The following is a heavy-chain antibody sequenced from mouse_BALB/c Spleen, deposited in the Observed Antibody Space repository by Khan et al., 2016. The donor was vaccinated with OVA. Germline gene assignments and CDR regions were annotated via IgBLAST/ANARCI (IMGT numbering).Heavy chain of an antibody. D-gene: IGHD4-1*01. Sequence: VQLKQSGPELVEPGASVKMSCKASGYTFTNYVMHWVKQKPGQGLEWIGYINPYNAGTRYNEKFKGKATLTSDISSTTAYMELSSLTSEDSAVYYCAREASSWDFSFPYWGQGTMVTVSA. V-gene: IGHV1S136*01. CDR3: AREASSWDFSFPY. CDR1: GYTFTNYV. CDR2: INPYNAGT. J-gene: IGHJ3*01.